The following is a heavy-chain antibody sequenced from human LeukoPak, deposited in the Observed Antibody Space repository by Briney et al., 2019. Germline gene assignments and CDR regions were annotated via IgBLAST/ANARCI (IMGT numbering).Heavy chain of an antibody. CDR3: ARRYYYDSSGYSDY. D-gene: IGHD3-22*01. Sequence: GESLKISCKGSGYSFPRNWIGWVRQMPGKGLEWMGIIYPGDSDTRYSPSFQGQVTISADKSISTAYLQWSSLKASDTAMYYCARRYYYDSSGYSDYWGQGTLVTVSS. J-gene: IGHJ4*02. CDR2: IYPGDSDT. CDR1: GYSFPRNW. V-gene: IGHV5-51*01.